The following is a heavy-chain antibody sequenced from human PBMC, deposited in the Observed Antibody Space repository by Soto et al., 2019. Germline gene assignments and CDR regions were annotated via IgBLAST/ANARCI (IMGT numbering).Heavy chain of an antibody. CDR1: GFRFNSYS. D-gene: IGHD5-12*01. Sequence: PGGSLRLSCEASGFRFNSYSMNWVRQAPGKGLEWVSYISSSSSYTNYADSVKGRFTISRDNAKNSLYLQMNSLRAEDTAVYYCARDKGGRWLQPHGMDVWGQGTTVTVSS. CDR2: ISSSSSYT. J-gene: IGHJ6*02. CDR3: ARDKGGRWLQPHGMDV. V-gene: IGHV3-21*05.